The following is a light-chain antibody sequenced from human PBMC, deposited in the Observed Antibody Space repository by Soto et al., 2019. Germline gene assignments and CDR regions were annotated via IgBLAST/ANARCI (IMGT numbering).Light chain of an antibody. V-gene: IGLV1-47*02. J-gene: IGLJ2*01. CDR3: ASWDDSLGAVI. CDR2: SNN. CDR1: SSNIGGTNY. Sequence: QSVLTQPPSASGTPGQRVFISCSGSSSNIGGTNYAYWYQQLPGAAPKLLMHSNNLRPSGVPERISGSKSGTSASLAISGLRSEDEAVYYCASWDDSLGAVIFGGGTQLTVL.